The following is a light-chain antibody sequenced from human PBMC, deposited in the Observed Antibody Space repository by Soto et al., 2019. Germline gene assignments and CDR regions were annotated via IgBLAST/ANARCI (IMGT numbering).Light chain of an antibody. Sequence: EIVLTQSPGSLSLSPLQIATLSRMASPSVSRDFLVRYQHKLGQPSRLPLYGGSIRATGTPDRFSGSGSGTEFTLTISRLETEDVGVYYCQQYGFSPTFGQGTKVDIK. CDR2: GGS. CDR3: QQYGFSPT. J-gene: IGKJ1*01. V-gene: IGKV3-20*01. CDR1: PSVSRDF.